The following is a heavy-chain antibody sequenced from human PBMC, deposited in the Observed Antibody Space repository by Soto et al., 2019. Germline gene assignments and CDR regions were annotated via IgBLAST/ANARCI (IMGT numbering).Heavy chain of an antibody. J-gene: IGHJ6*03. V-gene: IGHV4-34*01. CDR2: INHSGST. D-gene: IGHD5-18*01. Sequence: QVQLQQWGAGLLKPSETLSLTCAVYGGSFSGYYWSWIRQPPGKGLEWIGEINHSGSTNYNPSLKRRVTISVDTSKNQFSLKLSSVTAADTAVYYCARGRIQLWPGYYYYYYMDVWGKGTTVTVSS. CDR1: GGSFSGYY. CDR3: ARGRIQLWPGYYYYYYMDV.